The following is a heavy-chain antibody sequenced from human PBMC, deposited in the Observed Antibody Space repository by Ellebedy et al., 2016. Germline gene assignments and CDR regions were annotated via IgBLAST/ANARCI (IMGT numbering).Heavy chain of an antibody. V-gene: IGHV1-2*02. D-gene: IGHD2-21*01. J-gene: IGHJ3*02. CDR2: INPNSGGT. Sequence: ASVKVSCXASGYTFTGYYMHWVRQAPGQGLEWMGWINPNSGGTNYAQKFQGRVTMTRGTSISTAYMELSSLRSEDTAVYYCATSGDSDAFDIWGQGTMVTVSS. CDR1: GYTFTGYY. CDR3: ATSGDSDAFDI.